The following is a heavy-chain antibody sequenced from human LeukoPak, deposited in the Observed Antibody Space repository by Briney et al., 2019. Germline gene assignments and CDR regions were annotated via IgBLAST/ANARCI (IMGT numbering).Heavy chain of an antibody. V-gene: IGHV1-18*01. Sequence: ASVNVSCKASGYTFTSYGTSWVRQAPGQGLEWMGWISAYNGNTNYAQKLQGRVTMTTDTSTSTAYMELRSLRSDDTAVYYSARDGPDIVVVPAAADYYYYMDVWGKGTTVTVSS. D-gene: IGHD2-2*01. CDR2: ISAYNGNT. CDR1: GYTFTSYG. J-gene: IGHJ6*03. CDR3: ARDGPDIVVVPAAADYYYYMDV.